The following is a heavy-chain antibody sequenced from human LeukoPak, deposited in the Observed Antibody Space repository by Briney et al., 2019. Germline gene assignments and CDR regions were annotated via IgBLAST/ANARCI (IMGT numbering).Heavy chain of an antibody. V-gene: IGHV4-59*01. CDR1: GGSINSYY. J-gene: IGHJ4*02. Sequence: SETLSLTCIVSGGSINSYYWSWIRQPPGKGLEWIAYIYSSGSTKYNPSLKSRVTISVDTSSNHFSLKLTTVTAADTAVYYCARHLSGYDTLFDYWGQGTLVTVSS. CDR3: ARHLSGYDTLFDY. CDR2: IYSSGST. D-gene: IGHD5-12*01.